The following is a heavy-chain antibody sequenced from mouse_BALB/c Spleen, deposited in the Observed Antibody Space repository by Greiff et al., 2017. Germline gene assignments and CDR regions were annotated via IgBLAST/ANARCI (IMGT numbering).Heavy chain of an antibody. J-gene: IGHJ3*01. V-gene: IGHV1S22*01. CDR2: IYPGSGST. CDR1: GYTFTSYW. Sequence: LQHPGSELVRPGASVKLSCKASGYTFTSYWMHWVKQRPGQGLEWIGNIYPGSGSTNYDEKFKSKATLTVDTSSSTAYMQLSSLTSEDSAVYYCTRGGSFAPWFGYWGQGTPVTVSA. CDR3: TRGGSFAPWFGY.